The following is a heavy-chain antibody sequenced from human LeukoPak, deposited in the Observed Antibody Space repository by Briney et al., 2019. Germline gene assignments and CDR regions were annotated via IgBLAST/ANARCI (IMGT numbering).Heavy chain of an antibody. CDR1: GYTFTSYG. D-gene: IGHD1-26*01. Sequence: ASVKVSCKASGYTFTSYGISWVRQAPGQGLEWMGWISAYNGYTNYAQKLQGRVTMTTDTSTSTAYMELRSLRSDDTAVYYCARVAGSYQLFYALDIWGQGTMVTVSS. CDR3: ARVAGSYQLFYALDI. J-gene: IGHJ3*02. V-gene: IGHV1-18*01. CDR2: ISAYNGYT.